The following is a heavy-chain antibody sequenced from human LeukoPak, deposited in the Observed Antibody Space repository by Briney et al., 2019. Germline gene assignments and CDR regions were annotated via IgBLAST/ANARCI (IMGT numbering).Heavy chain of an antibody. D-gene: IGHD1-1*01. V-gene: IGHV3-49*04. CDR1: GFTFSSYA. CDR3: TRDRTTGMYDY. CDR2: IRSKAYGGTT. J-gene: IGHJ4*02. Sequence: GGSLRLSCAASGFTFSSYAMSWVRQAPGKGLEWVGFIRSKAYGGTTEYAASVKGGFTISRDDSKSIAYLQMNSLKTEDTAVYYCTRDRTTGMYDYWGQGTLVTVSS.